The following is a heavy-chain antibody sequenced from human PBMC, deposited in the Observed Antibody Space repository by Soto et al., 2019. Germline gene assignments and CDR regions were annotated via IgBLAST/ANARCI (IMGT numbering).Heavy chain of an antibody. D-gene: IGHD3-3*01. CDR2: ISTDNGNT. CDR1: GYTFTSSG. Sequence: GASVKVSCKASGYTFTSSGISWVRQAPGQGLEWMGWISTDNGNTNYAQHLQGRVSMTTDTSTSTAYMDLRSLRSDDTAVYYCARDQGITTLGVYSMYYYGMDVWGQGTTVTV. CDR3: ARDQGITTLGVYSMYYYGMDV. J-gene: IGHJ6*02. V-gene: IGHV1-18*01.